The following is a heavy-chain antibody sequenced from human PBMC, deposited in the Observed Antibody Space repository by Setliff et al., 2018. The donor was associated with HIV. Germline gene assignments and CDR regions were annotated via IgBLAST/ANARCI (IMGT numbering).Heavy chain of an antibody. V-gene: IGHV3-48*01. CDR2: ISGSSSFSTT. CDR3: TTWQGYSGSSRAFDY. D-gene: IGHD1-26*01. Sequence: GGSLRLSCAASGFTFSTYSMNWVRQAPGKGLEWISYISGSSSFSTTHYADSVKGRFTISRDNAKNSLFLQMNSLRAEDTAVYYWTTWQGYSGSSRAFDYWGQGRLVTVSS. J-gene: IGHJ4*02. CDR1: GFTFSTYS.